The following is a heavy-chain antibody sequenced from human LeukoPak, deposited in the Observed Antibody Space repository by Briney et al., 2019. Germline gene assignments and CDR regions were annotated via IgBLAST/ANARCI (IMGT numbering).Heavy chain of an antibody. V-gene: IGHV3-23*01. D-gene: IGHD6-13*01. Sequence: PGGSLRLSCTASGFTFSTYWMSWVRQAPGKGLEWVSAISGSGGSTYYADSVKGRFTISRDNSKNTLYLQMNSLRAEDTAVYYCAKDGGPFAAAGPLRAFDIWGQGTMVTVSS. CDR3: AKDGGPFAAAGPLRAFDI. CDR1: GFTFSTYW. J-gene: IGHJ3*02. CDR2: ISGSGGST.